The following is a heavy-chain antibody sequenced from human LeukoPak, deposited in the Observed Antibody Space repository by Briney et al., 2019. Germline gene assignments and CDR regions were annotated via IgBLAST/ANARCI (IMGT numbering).Heavy chain of an antibody. D-gene: IGHD3-9*01. J-gene: IGHJ2*01. CDR3: AREPRTYYDILTGYPAPWYFDL. Sequence: PSETLSLTCTVSGGSISSSSYYWGWIRQPPGKGLEWIGSIYYSGSTYYNPSLKNRVTISVDTSKNQFSLKLSSVTAADTAVYYCAREPRTYYDILTGYPAPWYFDLWGRGTLVTVSS. CDR2: IYYSGST. CDR1: GGSISSSSYY. V-gene: IGHV4-39*07.